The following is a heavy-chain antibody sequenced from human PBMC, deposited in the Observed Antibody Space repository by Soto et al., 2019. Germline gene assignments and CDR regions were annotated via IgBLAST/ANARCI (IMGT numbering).Heavy chain of an antibody. J-gene: IGHJ6*03. Sequence: GGSLSLSCAASGFTFSSYEMNWVRQAPGKGLEWVSYISSIGSTIYYADSVKGRFTIYRENAKNSLYLQMNSMRAEDASVYYCARDHQLPYVSSGYYYYYYDMDVWGKGTTVTVSS. CDR3: ARDHQLPYVSSGYYYYYYDMDV. D-gene: IGHD3-22*01. CDR1: GFTFSSYE. CDR2: ISSIGSTI. V-gene: IGHV3-48*03.